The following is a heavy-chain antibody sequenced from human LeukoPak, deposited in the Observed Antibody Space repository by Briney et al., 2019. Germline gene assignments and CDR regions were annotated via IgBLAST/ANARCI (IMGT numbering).Heavy chain of an antibody. V-gene: IGHV4-39*01. CDR2: IYYSGTT. CDR3: ARQASDYFYYYMDV. J-gene: IGHJ6*03. Sequence: SETLSLTCTVTGGSISSSSYYWGWIRQPPGKGLEWIGSIYYSGTTYYNPSLESRVTISENTSKNQFSLMLRSVTAADTAVYFCARQASDYFYYYMDVWGKGTTVTVSS. CDR1: GGSISSSSYY.